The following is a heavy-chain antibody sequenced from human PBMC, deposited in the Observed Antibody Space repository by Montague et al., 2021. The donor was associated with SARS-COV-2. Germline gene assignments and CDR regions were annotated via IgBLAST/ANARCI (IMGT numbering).Heavy chain of an antibody. D-gene: IGHD3-3*01. CDR3: AGFWSGYVDM. V-gene: IGHV4-59*13. CDR2: IYYTGET. CDR1: GGSIRSYY. Sequence: SETLSLTCSFSGGSIRSYYWSWIRLPPGKPLEWLGYIYYTGETTHNPSLKSRVTISVDTSRSQFSLRLTSVTATDTAVYFCAGFWSGYVDMWSQGTLVTVSS. J-gene: IGHJ4*02.